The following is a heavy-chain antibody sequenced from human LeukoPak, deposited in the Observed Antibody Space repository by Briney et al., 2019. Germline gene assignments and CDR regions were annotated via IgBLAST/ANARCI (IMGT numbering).Heavy chain of an antibody. Sequence: GGSLRLSCAASGFPFSSYSMLWVRPAPGKGLEWVSAISGCGGSTYYADSVKGRFTISSDNSKNTLYLQMNSLRAEDTAVYYCAKEWRGSMVRGVMAFDPWGQGTLVTVSS. CDR1: GFPFSSYS. J-gene: IGHJ5*02. V-gene: IGHV3-23*01. CDR3: AKEWRGSMVRGVMAFDP. D-gene: IGHD3-10*01. CDR2: ISGCGGST.